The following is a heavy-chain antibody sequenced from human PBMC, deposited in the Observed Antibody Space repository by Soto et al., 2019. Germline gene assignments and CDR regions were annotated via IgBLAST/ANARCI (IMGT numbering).Heavy chain of an antibody. CDR1: KFTFSTYW. V-gene: IGHV3-7*04. CDR2: INEDGSER. Sequence: EVQLLESGGGLVQPGGSLRLSCTASKFTFSTYWMTWVRQAPGNGLEWVANINEDGSERHYVDSVKGRFTISRDNSKNSLYLQMDSLTAEDTAVYYCARDLEAVAGIPLTFDPWGQGTLVTVSS. CDR3: ARDLEAVAGIPLTFDP. D-gene: IGHD6-19*01. J-gene: IGHJ5*02.